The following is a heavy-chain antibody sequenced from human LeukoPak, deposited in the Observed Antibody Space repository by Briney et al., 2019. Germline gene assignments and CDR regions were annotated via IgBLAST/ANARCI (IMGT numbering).Heavy chain of an antibody. V-gene: IGHV3-21*01. Sequence: GGSLRLSCAASGFNFSSYTMNWVRQAPGKGLEWVSSISSSSRAIYYADSVKGRFTISRDNAKKSLYLQMNSLRAEDTAVYYCARVTVTTFSPTDYMDVWGKGTTVTISS. CDR1: GFNFSSYT. CDR2: ISSSSRAI. CDR3: ARVTVTTFSPTDYMDV. D-gene: IGHD4-17*01. J-gene: IGHJ6*03.